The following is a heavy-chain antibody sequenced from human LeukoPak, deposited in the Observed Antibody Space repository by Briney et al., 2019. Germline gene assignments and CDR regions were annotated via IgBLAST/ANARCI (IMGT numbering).Heavy chain of an antibody. CDR3: ARVSKYSSSWYFFDS. V-gene: IGHV4-59*01. J-gene: IGHJ4*02. CDR2: IYYSGST. D-gene: IGHD6-13*01. Sequence: SETLSLTCTVSVGSISSYYWSWIRQPPGKGLEWIGNIYYSGSTSYNPSLQSRVTISVDTSKNQFSLKFNSVTVADTAVYYCARVSKYSSSWYFFDSWGQGTLVTVSS. CDR1: VGSISSYY.